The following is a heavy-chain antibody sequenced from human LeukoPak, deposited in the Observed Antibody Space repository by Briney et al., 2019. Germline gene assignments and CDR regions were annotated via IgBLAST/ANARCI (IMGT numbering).Heavy chain of an antibody. J-gene: IGHJ1*01. CDR3: ARDLGGIAGS. V-gene: IGHV3-74*01. CDR1: GFTFSRYW. CDR2: LNEDGRTT. Sequence: GRSLRLSCAASGFTFSRYWMHWVRQVPGKGLEWVSRLNEDGRTTTYADPVQGRFTIYRDNSRNTLYLQMNSLRAEDAALYYCARDLGGIAGSWGQGALVTVSS. D-gene: IGHD1-26*01.